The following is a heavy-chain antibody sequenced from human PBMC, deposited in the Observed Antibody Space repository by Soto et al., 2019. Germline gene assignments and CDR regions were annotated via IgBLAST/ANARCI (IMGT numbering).Heavy chain of an antibody. J-gene: IGHJ4*02. CDR2: ISWNSGSI. V-gene: IGHV3-9*01. CDR3: AKDRGLVLSFDFDY. CDR1: GFTFDDYA. Sequence: DVQLVESGGGLVQPGRSLRLSCAASGFTFDDYAMHWVRQAPGKGLEWVSGISWNSGSIGYADSVKGRFTISRDNAKNSLYLQMNSLRAEDTALYVCAKDRGLVLSFDFDYWGQGTLVTVSS. D-gene: IGHD6-19*01.